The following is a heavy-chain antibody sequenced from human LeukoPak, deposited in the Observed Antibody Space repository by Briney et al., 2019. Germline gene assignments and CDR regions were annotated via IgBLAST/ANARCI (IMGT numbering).Heavy chain of an antibody. V-gene: IGHV1-69*13. CDR2: IIPIFHTP. CDR1: GGTFSSYG. Sequence: ASVKVSCKASGGTFSSYGISWVRQAPGQGLEWMGGIIPIFHTPNYAQRFQGRVTITADESTSTAYMELSSLRSEDTAVYYCARGSVDTAMSLQYYFDYWGQGTLVTVSS. CDR3: ARGSVDTAMSLQYYFDY. J-gene: IGHJ4*02. D-gene: IGHD5-18*01.